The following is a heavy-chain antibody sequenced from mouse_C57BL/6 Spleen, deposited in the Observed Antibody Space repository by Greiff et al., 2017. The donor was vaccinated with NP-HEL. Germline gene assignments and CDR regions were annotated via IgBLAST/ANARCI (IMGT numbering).Heavy chain of an antibody. D-gene: IGHD1-1*01. V-gene: IGHV1-42*01. CDR3: ARGGSSYYFDY. J-gene: IGHJ2*01. CDR1: GYSFTGYY. CDR2: INPSTGGT. Sequence: EVQLQQSGPELVKPGASVKISCKASGYSFTGYYMNWVKQSPEKSLEWIGEINPSTGGTTYNQKFKAKATLTVDKASSTAYMQLKSLTSEDSAVYYCARGGSSYYFDYWGQGTTLTVSS.